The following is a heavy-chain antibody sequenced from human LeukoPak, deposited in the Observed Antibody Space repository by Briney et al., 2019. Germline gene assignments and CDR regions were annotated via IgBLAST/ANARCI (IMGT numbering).Heavy chain of an antibody. Sequence: SETLSLTCTVSGGSISSSSYYWGWIRQPPGKGLEWIGSIYYSGSTYYNPSLKSRVTISVDTSKNQFSLKLSSVTAADTAVYYCAREGSISGGIFDYWGQGTLVTVSS. D-gene: IGHD6-6*01. CDR1: GGSISSSSYY. V-gene: IGHV4-39*07. CDR3: AREGSISGGIFDY. J-gene: IGHJ4*02. CDR2: IYYSGST.